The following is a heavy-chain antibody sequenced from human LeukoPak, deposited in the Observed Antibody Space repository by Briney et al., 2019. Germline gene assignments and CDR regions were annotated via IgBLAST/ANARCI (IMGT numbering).Heavy chain of an antibody. Sequence: SGTLSLTCTVSGGSISSYYWSWIRQPPGKGLEWIGYIYYSGSTNYNPSLKSRVTISVDTSKNQFSLKLSSVTAADTAVYYCARRGIVGATTYYYYYGMDVWGQGTTVTVSS. J-gene: IGHJ6*02. CDR3: ARRGIVGATTYYYYYGMDV. CDR1: GGSISSYY. D-gene: IGHD1-26*01. V-gene: IGHV4-59*08. CDR2: IYYSGST.